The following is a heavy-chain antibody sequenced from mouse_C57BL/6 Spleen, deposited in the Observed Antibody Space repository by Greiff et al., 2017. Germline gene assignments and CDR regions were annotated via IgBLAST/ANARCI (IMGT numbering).Heavy chain of an antibody. Sequence: EVQLQQSGPELVKPGASVKISCKASGYTFTDYYMNWVKQSHGKSLEWIGDINPNNGGTSYNQKFKGKATLTVDKSSSTAYMELRSLTSEDSAVYYCACYGSSSYWGQGTTLTVSS. D-gene: IGHD1-1*01. CDR2: INPNNGGT. J-gene: IGHJ2*01. CDR3: ACYGSSSY. V-gene: IGHV1-26*01. CDR1: GYTFTDYY.